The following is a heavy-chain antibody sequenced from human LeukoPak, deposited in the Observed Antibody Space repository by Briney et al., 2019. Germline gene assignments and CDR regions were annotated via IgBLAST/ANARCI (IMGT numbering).Heavy chain of an antibody. CDR2: IHNSGST. CDR1: GGSISSLY. Sequence: SETLSLTCTVSGGSISSLYWTWIRQPTGKGLEWIGNIHNSGSTNYNPSLKSRVTISVDTAKNQFSLRLNSVTAADTAVYYCGRESFGGHCSRTGCFQYTWVDPWGQGSLVTVSS. V-gene: IGHV4-59*11. J-gene: IGHJ5*02. D-gene: IGHD2-2*01. CDR3: GRESFGGHCSRTGCFQYTWVDP.